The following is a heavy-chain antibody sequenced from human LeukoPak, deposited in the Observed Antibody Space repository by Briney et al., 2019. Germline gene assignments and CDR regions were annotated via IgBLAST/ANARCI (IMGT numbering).Heavy chain of an antibody. J-gene: IGHJ3*02. V-gene: IGHV3-30-3*01. Sequence: GGSLRLSCAASGFTFSSYGLHWVRQAPGRGLEWVAVISYDATYKYYTDSVKGRFTVSRDNSKNTLYLQMNSLRAEDTAVYYCARNGSLQYLDWLSEGDAFDIWGQGTMVTVSS. CDR2: ISYDATYK. CDR3: ARNGSLQYLDWLSEGDAFDI. CDR1: GFTFSSYG. D-gene: IGHD3-9*01.